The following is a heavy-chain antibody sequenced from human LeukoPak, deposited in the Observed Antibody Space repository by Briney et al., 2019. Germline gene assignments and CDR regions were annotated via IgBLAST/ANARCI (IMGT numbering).Heavy chain of an antibody. CDR1: GGSISNYY. CDR3: ARVRGSPGITDY. J-gene: IGHJ4*02. CDR2: IYYSGST. V-gene: IGHV4-59*01. D-gene: IGHD1-26*01. Sequence: PSETLSLTCTVSGGSISNYYWSWIRQPPGKGLEWIGYIYYSGSTNYNPSLKSRVTISVDTSKNQFSLKLSSVTAADTAVYYCARVRGSPGITDYWGQGTLVTVSS.